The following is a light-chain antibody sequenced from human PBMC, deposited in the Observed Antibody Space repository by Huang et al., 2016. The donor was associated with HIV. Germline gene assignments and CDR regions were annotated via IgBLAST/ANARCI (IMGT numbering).Light chain of an antibody. CDR3: QQRSNWHPLA. V-gene: IGKV3D-11*02. J-gene: IGKJ4*01. Sequence: EIVLTQSPATLSLSSGERATLSCRASQSVGSYLSWYQQKPGQAPRLLIYDASNRATGIPARFSGSGPGTDFTLTISSLEPEDFAVYYCQQRSNWHPLAFGGGTKVEIK. CDR1: QSVGSY. CDR2: DAS.